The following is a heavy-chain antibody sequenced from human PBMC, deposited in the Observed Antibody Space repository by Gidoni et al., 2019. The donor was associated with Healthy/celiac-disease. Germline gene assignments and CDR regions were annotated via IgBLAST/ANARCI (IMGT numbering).Heavy chain of an antibody. D-gene: IGHD5-12*01. CDR1: GGTFSSYA. J-gene: IGHJ4*02. V-gene: IGHV1-69*01. CDR3: ARDGRWLQAGVLGY. CDR2: FIPIFGTA. Sequence: QVQLVQSGAEVKKPGSSVKVSCKASGGTFSSYAISWVRQPPGQGLEWRGGFIPIFGTANYAQEFQGRVTITADESTSTAYMELSSLRSEDTAVYYCARDGRWLQAGVLGYWGQGTLVTVSS.